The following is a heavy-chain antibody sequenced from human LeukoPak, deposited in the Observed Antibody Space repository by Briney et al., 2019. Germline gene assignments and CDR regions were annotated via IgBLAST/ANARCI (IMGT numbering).Heavy chain of an antibody. Sequence: SETLSLTCTVSGGSIFSYYWSWIRQPPGKGLEWIGEINHSGSTNYNPSLKSRVTISVDTSKNQFSLKLSSVTAADTAVYYCARGGYYDSSGYYAYWGQGTLVTVSS. V-gene: IGHV4-34*01. CDR2: INHSGST. CDR1: GGSIFSYY. D-gene: IGHD3-22*01. CDR3: ARGGYYDSSGYYAY. J-gene: IGHJ4*02.